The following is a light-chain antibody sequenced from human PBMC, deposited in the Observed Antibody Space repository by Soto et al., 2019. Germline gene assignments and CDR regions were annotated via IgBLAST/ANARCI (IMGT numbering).Light chain of an antibody. V-gene: IGKV3D-20*02. J-gene: IGKJ1*01. CDR3: QQRSKWPT. CDR2: DAV. Sequence: EVVLTQSPGTLSFSPGERSTLSCRSSQRVRSNYLAWCQQKPGQAPRLLIYDAVNRANGIPARFSGSGSGTDFTLTISSLEPEDFAIYYCQQRSKWPTFGQGTKVDIK. CDR1: QRVRSNY.